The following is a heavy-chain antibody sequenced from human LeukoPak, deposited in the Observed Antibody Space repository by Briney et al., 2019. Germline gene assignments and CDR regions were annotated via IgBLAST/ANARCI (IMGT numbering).Heavy chain of an antibody. CDR1: GFTFSSYS. V-gene: IGHV3-20*04. Sequence: GGSLRLSCAASGFTFSSYSMNWVRQAPGKGLEWVSGINWNGGSTGYADSVKGRFTISRDNAKNSLYLQMISLRVEDTALYYCARERGDDYTYWFDPWGQGTLVTVFS. CDR2: INWNGGST. J-gene: IGHJ5*02. D-gene: IGHD4-11*01. CDR3: ARERGDDYTYWFDP.